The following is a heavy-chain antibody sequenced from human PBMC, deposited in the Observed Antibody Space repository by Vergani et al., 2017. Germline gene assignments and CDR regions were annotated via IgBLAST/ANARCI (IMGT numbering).Heavy chain of an antibody. CDR2: IYHSGGA. V-gene: IGHV4-39*07. D-gene: IGHD3-3*01. CDR1: GGSITSSSYY. CDR3: ATRSYDRVDY. J-gene: IGHJ4*02. Sequence: QLLLQESGPGLVKPSETLSLTCTVSGGSITSSSYYWGWIRQPPGKGLEWIGNIYHSGGAYYNPSLKSRVTISIDTSKNQFSLKLNSVTAADTAVYYCATRSYDRVDYWGKGALVSVSS.